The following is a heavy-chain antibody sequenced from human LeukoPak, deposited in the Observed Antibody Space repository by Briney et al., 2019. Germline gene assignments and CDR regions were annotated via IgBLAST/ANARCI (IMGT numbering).Heavy chain of an antibody. Sequence: PGGSLRLSCAASGFTFSSYGMHWVRQAPGKGLEWVAVIWYDGSNKFYADSVKGRFTISRDISNNTLYLQMNSLRGEDTAVYYCATLSEGRWFTATYWGQGTLVTVSS. CDR2: IWYDGSNK. CDR1: GFTFSSYG. J-gene: IGHJ4*02. V-gene: IGHV3-33*08. D-gene: IGHD3-10*01. CDR3: ATLSEGRWFTATY.